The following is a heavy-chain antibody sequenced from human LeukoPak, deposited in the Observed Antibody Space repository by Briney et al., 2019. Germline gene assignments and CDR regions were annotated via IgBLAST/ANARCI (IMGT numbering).Heavy chain of an antibody. V-gene: IGHV1-69*06. J-gene: IGHJ3*02. CDR1: GGTFSSYA. CDR2: IIPIFGTA. CDR3: AREVVAATPDAFDI. D-gene: IGHD2-15*01. Sequence: SVKVSCKASGGTFSSYAISWVRQAPGQGLEWMGGIIPIFGTANYAQKFQGRVTITADKSTSTAYMELSSLRSEDTAVYYCAREVVAATPDAFDIWAKGQWSPSLQ.